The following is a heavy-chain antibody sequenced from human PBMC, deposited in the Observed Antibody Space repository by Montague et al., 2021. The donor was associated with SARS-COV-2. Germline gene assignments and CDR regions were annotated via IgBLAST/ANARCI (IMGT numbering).Heavy chain of an antibody. CDR2: IYSSGST. J-gene: IGHJ6*02. V-gene: IGHV4-61*02. D-gene: IGHD4-17*01. Sequence: TLSLTCTVSGGSIRSGSYYWSWIRQPAGKGLEWIGRIYSSGSTNYNPSLKSRVTMSVDTSKNQFSLKVSSVTAADTAVYYCARDYGDYFYYYGLDVWAKGPQSPSP. CDR3: ARDYGDYFYYYGLDV. CDR1: GGSIRSGSYY.